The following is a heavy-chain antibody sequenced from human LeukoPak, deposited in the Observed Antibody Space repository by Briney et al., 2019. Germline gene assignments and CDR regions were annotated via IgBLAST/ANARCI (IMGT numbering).Heavy chain of an antibody. V-gene: IGHV5-51*01. Sequence: GESLKISCKGSGYSFTNYWIGWVRQMPGKGLECMGIIYPGDSGTRYSPSFQGQVTISADKSISTAYLQWSSLKASDTAMYYCASLEDSSGYSMVAFYFDYWGQGTLVTVSS. CDR1: GYSFTNYW. J-gene: IGHJ4*02. CDR2: IYPGDSGT. D-gene: IGHD3-22*01. CDR3: ASLEDSSGYSMVAFYFDY.